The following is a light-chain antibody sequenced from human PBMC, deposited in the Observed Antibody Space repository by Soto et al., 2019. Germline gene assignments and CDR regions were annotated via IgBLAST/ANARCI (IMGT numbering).Light chain of an antibody. CDR1: QSVSSSY. CDR3: QHFGDSPIT. Sequence: EIVLTQSPGTLSLSPGERATLSCRASQSVSSSYLAWYQQKPGQPPRLLIYGASTRATGIPDRFSGSGSGTDFTLTISRLEPEDFALYYCQHFGDSPITFGQGTRLDIK. V-gene: IGKV3-20*01. J-gene: IGKJ5*01. CDR2: GAS.